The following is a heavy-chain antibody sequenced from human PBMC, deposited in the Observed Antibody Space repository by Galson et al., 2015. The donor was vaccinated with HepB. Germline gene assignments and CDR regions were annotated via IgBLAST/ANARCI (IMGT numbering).Heavy chain of an antibody. CDR2: ISAYNGNT. J-gene: IGHJ4*02. D-gene: IGHD2-2*01. Sequence: SVKVSCKASGYTFTSYGISWVRQAPGQGLEWMGWISAYNGNTNYAQKLQGRVTMTTDTSTSTAYMELRSLRSDDTAVYYCARDSFIVVVPAAYRYFDYWGQGTLVTVSS. CDR1: GYTFTSYG. V-gene: IGHV1-18*01. CDR3: ARDSFIVVVPAAYRYFDY.